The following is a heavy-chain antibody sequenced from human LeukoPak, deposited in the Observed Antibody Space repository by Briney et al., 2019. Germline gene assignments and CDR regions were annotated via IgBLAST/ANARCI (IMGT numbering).Heavy chain of an antibody. Sequence: GGSLRLSCAASGFTFSSYSMNWVRQAPGKGLEWVSSISSSSSYIYYADSVKGRFSISRDNAKNSLYLQMNSLRAEDTAVYYCARGPYSSSSWWIDYWGQGTLVTVSS. D-gene: IGHD6-13*01. CDR3: ARGPYSSSSWWIDY. J-gene: IGHJ4*02. CDR1: GFTFSSYS. CDR2: ISSSSSYI. V-gene: IGHV3-21*01.